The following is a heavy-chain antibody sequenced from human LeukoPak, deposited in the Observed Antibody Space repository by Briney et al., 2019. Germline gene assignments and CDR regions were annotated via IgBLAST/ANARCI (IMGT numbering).Heavy chain of an antibody. V-gene: IGHV3-7*01. J-gene: IGHJ3*01. CDR1: GFTFSSYW. CDR3: EGERGDAFDV. CDR2: IKHDASEI. Sequence: GGSLRLSCAASGFTFSSYWMNWVRQAPGQGLEWVANIKHDASEIYYVDSVRGRFTISRDNAKNSLYLQMKNLRAEDTAVYYCEGERGDAFDVWGQGTMVTVSS.